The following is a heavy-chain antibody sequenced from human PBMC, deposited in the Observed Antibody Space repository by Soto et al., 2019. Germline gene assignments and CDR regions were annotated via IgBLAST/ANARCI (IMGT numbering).Heavy chain of an antibody. CDR1: GFTFSSYA. D-gene: IGHD2-21*01. J-gene: IGHJ5*02. CDR3: AKGDCGGDCSRPNWFDP. V-gene: IGHV3-23*01. Sequence: EVQLLESGGGLVQPGGSLRLSCAASGFTFSSYAMSWVRQAPGKGLEWVSAISGSGGSTYYADSVKGRFTISRDNSKNTLYLQMHSLRAEDTAVYYCAKGDCGGDCSRPNWFDPWGQGTLVTVSS. CDR2: ISGSGGST.